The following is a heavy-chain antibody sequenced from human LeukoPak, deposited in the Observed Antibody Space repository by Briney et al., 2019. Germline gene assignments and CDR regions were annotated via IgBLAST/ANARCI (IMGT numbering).Heavy chain of an antibody. CDR3: ARERDYYGSGSPPGY. CDR2: ISSNGGST. D-gene: IGHD3-10*01. Sequence: GGSLRLSCAASGFTFSSYAMHWVRQAPGKGLEYVSAISSNGGSTYYANSVKGRFTISRDNSKNTLYLQIGSLRAEDMAVYYCARERDYYGSGSPPGYWGQGTLVTVSS. V-gene: IGHV3-64*01. J-gene: IGHJ4*02. CDR1: GFTFSSYA.